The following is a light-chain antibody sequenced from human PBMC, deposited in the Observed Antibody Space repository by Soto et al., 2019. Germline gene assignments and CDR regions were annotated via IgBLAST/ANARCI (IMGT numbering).Light chain of an antibody. Sequence: DIQMTQSPSSLSVSVGDRVTITCRASQSISTYLNWYQQKPGKAPRLLISTSSTLQNGVPSRFSGSGSGTDFTLTISGLQSEDFATYYCQQSYSISPVTFGGGTKVEIK. J-gene: IGKJ4*01. V-gene: IGKV1-39*01. CDR2: TSS. CDR3: QQSYSISPVT. CDR1: QSISTY.